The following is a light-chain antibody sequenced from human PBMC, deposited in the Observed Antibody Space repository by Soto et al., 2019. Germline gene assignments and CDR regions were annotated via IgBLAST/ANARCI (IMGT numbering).Light chain of an antibody. CDR2: DAS. CDR1: QSVSSS. Sequence: EIVLTQSPAPLSLSPGARATLSCRASQSVSSSLAWYQQKPGQAPRLLIYDASNMATGIPARFSGSGSGTDFTLTISSLEPEDFAVYYCQQRSNWPPFTFGPGTKVDIK. CDR3: QQRSNWPPFT. J-gene: IGKJ3*01. V-gene: IGKV3-11*01.